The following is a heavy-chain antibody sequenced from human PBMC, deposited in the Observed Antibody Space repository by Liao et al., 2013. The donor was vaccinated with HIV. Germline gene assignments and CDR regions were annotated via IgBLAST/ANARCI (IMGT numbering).Heavy chain of an antibody. J-gene: IGHJ3*02. V-gene: IGHV4-61*02. CDR2: IYTSGST. D-gene: IGHD3-22*01. CDR3: ARRRGYYDSSGPRRAFDI. CDR1: GGSVSTASHY. Sequence: QVQLQESGPGLVNPSQTLSLTCTVSGGSVSTASHYWSWIRRPAGKGLEWIGRIYTSGSTNYNPSLKSRVTISVDTSKNQFSLKLSSVTAADTTVYYCARRRGYYDSSGPRRAFDIWGQGTMVTVS.